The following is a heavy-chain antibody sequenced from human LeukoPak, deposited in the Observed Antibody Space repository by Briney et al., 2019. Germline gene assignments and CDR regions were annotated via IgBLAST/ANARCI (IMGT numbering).Heavy chain of an antibody. CDR2: ISAYNGNT. CDR3: ARARTPGIAAAGAWYFDL. Sequence: GASVKVSCKASGYTFTSYGISWVRQAPGQGLEWMGWISAYNGNTNYAQKLQGRVTMTTDTSTSTAYMELRSLRSDDTAVYYCARARTPGIAAAGAWYFDLWGRGTLVTVSS. CDR1: GYTFTSYG. V-gene: IGHV1-18*01. J-gene: IGHJ2*01. D-gene: IGHD6-13*01.